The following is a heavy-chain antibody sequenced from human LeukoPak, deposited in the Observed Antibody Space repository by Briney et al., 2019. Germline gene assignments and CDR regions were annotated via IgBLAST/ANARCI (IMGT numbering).Heavy chain of an antibody. CDR1: GGSISSGGYS. CDR3: ARTPSPDYDFWSGYYFDY. J-gene: IGHJ4*02. D-gene: IGHD3-3*01. V-gene: IGHV4-30-2*01. CDR2: IYHSGST. Sequence: KTSETLSLTCAVSGGSISSGGYSWSWIRQPPGKGLEWIGYIYHSGSTYYNPSLKSRVTISVDRSKNQFSLKLSSVTAADTAVYCCARTPSPDYDFWSGYYFDYWGQGTLVTVSS.